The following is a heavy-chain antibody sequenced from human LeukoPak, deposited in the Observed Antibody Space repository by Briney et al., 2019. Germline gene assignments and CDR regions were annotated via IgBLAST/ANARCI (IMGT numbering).Heavy chain of an antibody. CDR2: ITAGGSST. CDR3: AKYWSGTTAYYFDY. J-gene: IGHJ4*02. V-gene: IGHV3-23*01. Sequence: SGGSLRLSCAASGFTFSTYAMNWVRQAPGKGLEWVSFITAGGSSTYYADSVKGRFTISRDNSKNTLYLQMNSLRAEDTAVYHCAKYWSGTTAYYFDYWGQGTLVTVSS. D-gene: IGHD1-7*01. CDR1: GFTFSTYA.